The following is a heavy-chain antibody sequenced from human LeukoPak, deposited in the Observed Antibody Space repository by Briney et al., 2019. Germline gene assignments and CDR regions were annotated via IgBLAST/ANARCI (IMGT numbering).Heavy chain of an antibody. CDR1: GYSISSGYF. D-gene: IGHD3-10*02. CDR2: IYRSGIT. CDR3: ARHLAIMIGRDWFDP. V-gene: IGHV4-38-2*02. Sequence: SETLSLTCTVSGYSISSGYFWGWIRQPPGKGLDWIGNIYRSGITHYNPSLKSRVTISVDTSKNQFSLKLSSVTAADTAVYYCARHLAIMIGRDWFDPWGQGTLVTVSS. J-gene: IGHJ5*02.